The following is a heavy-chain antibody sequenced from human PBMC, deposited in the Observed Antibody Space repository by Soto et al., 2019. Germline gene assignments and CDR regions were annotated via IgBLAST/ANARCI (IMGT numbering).Heavy chain of an antibody. V-gene: IGHV1-46*01. Sequence: GASVKVSCKASGYTFTSYYMHWVRQAPGQGLEWMGIINPSGGSTSYAQKFQGRVTMTRDTSTSTVYMELSSLRSEDTAVYYCAREVSSGDIITIFGVVITAGMDVWGQGTTVTVSS. CDR3: AREVSSGDIITIFGVVITAGMDV. J-gene: IGHJ6*02. CDR1: GYTFTSYY. D-gene: IGHD3-3*01. CDR2: INPSGGST.